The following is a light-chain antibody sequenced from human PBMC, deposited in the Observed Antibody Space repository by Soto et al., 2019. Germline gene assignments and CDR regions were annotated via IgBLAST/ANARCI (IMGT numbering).Light chain of an antibody. V-gene: IGLV2-11*01. CDR1: SSDIGGYNY. J-gene: IGLJ2*01. CDR3: CSYAGSYTLI. Sequence: QSALTQPRSVSGSPGQSVTISCTGSSSDIGGYNYVSWYQQHPGKVPKLMIYDVSKRPPGVPDRFSGSKSGNTASLTISGLQAEDEADYYCCSYAGSYTLIFGGGTKLTVL. CDR2: DVS.